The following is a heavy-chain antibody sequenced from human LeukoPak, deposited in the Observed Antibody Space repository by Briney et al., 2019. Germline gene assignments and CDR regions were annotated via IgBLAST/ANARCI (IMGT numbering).Heavy chain of an antibody. D-gene: IGHD5-24*01. J-gene: IGHJ4*02. CDR3: VRDLGPRGIISPQGY. CDR2: ISTYDGDT. CDR1: GYSFKIYA. V-gene: IGHV1-18*01. Sequence: ASVKVSYKASGYSFKIYAIAWVRQAPGQGLEWMGWISTYDGDTNYAQKVQGRVTMTTDTSTSTVYMELRSLRSDDTAVYYCVRDLGPRGIISPQGYWGQGTLVTVSS.